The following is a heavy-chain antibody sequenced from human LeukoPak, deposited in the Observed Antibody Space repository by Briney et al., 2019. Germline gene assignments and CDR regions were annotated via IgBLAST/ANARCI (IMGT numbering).Heavy chain of an antibody. CDR1: GFTFSSYW. D-gene: IGHD5-12*01. Sequence: GGSLRLSCAASGFTFSSYWMHWVRQAPGRGLVWVSRIHLDGSVTNYADSVKGRFTISRDNAKNTLYLQMDSLRADDTAVYYCVRGGSPSEYWGQGTLVTVSS. J-gene: IGHJ4*02. CDR2: IHLDGSVT. CDR3: VRGGSPSEY. V-gene: IGHV3-74*01.